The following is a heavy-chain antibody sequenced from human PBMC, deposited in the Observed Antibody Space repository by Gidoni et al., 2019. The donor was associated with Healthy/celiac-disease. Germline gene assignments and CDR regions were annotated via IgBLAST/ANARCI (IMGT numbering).Heavy chain of an antibody. D-gene: IGHD3-3*01. Sequence: EVQLVESGGGLVQPGGSLRLSCAASGFTFSSYEMNWVRQAPGKGLEWVSYISSSGSTIYYADAVKGRFTISRDNAKNSLYLQMNSLRAEDTAVYYCARVRRFLEWLLLDYWGQGTLVTVSS. CDR2: ISSSGSTI. CDR1: GFTFSSYE. V-gene: IGHV3-48*03. J-gene: IGHJ4*02. CDR3: ARVRRFLEWLLLDY.